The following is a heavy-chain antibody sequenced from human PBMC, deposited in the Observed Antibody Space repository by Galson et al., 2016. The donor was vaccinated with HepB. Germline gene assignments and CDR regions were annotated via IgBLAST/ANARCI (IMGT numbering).Heavy chain of an antibody. CDR1: GYRFANYW. D-gene: IGHD3-10*01. CDR3: ARQHYGSESYDRHFDH. J-gene: IGHJ4*02. CDR2: IYPDDSDT. Sequence: QSGAEVKKPGESLKISCKGSGYRFANYWIAWVRQMPGKGLEWMGIIYPDDSDTTYGPSFQGQVTISADKSISTAYLEWGSLKASDTAMYYCARQHYGSESYDRHFDHWGRGTLVTVSS. V-gene: IGHV5-51*01.